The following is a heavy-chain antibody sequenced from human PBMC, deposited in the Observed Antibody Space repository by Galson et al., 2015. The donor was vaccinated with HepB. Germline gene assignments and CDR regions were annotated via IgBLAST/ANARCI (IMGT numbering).Heavy chain of an antibody. CDR3: AKDEIAVAGTPTFCFDY. J-gene: IGHJ4*02. CDR1: GFTFSSYG. V-gene: IGHV3-30*02. Sequence: SLRLSCAASGFTFSSYGMHWVRQAPGKGLEWVAFIRYDGSNKYYADSVKGRFTISRDNSKNTLYLQMNSLRAEDTAVYYCAKDEIAVAGTPTFCFDYWGQGTLVTVSS. D-gene: IGHD6-19*01. CDR2: IRYDGSNK.